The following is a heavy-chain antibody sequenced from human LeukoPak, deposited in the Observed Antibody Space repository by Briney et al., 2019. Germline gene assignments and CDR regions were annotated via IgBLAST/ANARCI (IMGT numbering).Heavy chain of an antibody. D-gene: IGHD7-27*01. V-gene: IGHV3-23*01. CDR3: ARDLAWGAFDY. CDR2: ISPRGGGT. Sequence: GGSLRLSCAASGFTFSNHGMSWVRQAPGKGLEWLSGISPRGGGTYYADSVKGRFTISRDDSKNTLSLQLNGLRVEDTAVYYCARDLAWGAFDYWGQGTLVTVSS. J-gene: IGHJ4*02. CDR1: GFTFSNHG.